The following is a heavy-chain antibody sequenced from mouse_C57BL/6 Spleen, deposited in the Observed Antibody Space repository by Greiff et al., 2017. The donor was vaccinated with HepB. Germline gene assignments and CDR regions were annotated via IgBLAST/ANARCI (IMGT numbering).Heavy chain of an antibody. CDR1: GFTFSDYY. V-gene: IGHV5-16*01. CDR2: INYDGSST. CDR3: ARGWDYFDY. Sequence: VQLKESEGGLVQPGSSMKLSCTASGFTFSDYYMAWVRQVPEKGLEWVANINYDGSSTYYLDSLKSRFIISRDNAKNILYLQMSSLKSEDTATYYCARGWDYFDYWGQGTTLTVSS. J-gene: IGHJ2*01. D-gene: IGHD1-1*02.